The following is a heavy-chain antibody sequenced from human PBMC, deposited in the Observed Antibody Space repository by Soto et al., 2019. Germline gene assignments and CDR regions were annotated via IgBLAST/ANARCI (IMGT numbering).Heavy chain of an antibody. Sequence: GSLRLSCAASGFTFSSYAMHRVRQAPGKGLEWVAAISYDGSNKYYADSVKGRFTISRDNSKNTLYLQMNSLRAEDTAVYYCARAHYDSSAKGAFDIWGQGTMVTVSS. J-gene: IGHJ3*02. V-gene: IGHV3-30-3*01. CDR2: ISYDGSNK. CDR1: GFTFSSYA. CDR3: ARAHYDSSAKGAFDI. D-gene: IGHD3-22*01.